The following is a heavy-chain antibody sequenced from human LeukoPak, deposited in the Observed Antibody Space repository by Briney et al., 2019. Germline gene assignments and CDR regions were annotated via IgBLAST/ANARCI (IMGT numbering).Heavy chain of an antibody. V-gene: IGHV3-11*04. CDR2: ISSSGSTI. CDR1: GFTFSDYY. J-gene: IGHJ6*03. CDR3: ARVCPHPTYYDYVWGSYRYASYYYYMDV. Sequence: GGSLRLSCAASGFTFSDYYMSWIRQAPGKGLEWVSYISSSGSTIYYADSVKGRFTISRDNAKNSLYLQMNSLRAEDTAVYYCARVCPHPTYYDYVWGSYRYASYYYYMDVWGKGTTVTVSS. D-gene: IGHD3-16*02.